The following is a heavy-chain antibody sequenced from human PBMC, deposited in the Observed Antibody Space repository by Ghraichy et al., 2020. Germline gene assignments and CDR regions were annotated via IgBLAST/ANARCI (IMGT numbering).Heavy chain of an antibody. J-gene: IGHJ5*02. Sequence: ASVKVSCKASGYTFTSYGISWVRQAPGQGLEWMGWISAYNGNTNYAQKLQGRVTMTTDTSTSTAYMELRSLRSDDTAVYYCARVWLSSSPGGNWFDPWGQGTLVTVSS. CDR1: GYTFTSYG. D-gene: IGHD6-6*01. V-gene: IGHV1-18*01. CDR2: ISAYNGNT. CDR3: ARVWLSSSPGGNWFDP.